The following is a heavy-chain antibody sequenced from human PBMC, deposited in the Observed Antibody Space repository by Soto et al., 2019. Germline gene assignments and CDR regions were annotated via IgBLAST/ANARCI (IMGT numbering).Heavy chain of an antibody. Sequence: QVQLVQSGAEVKKPGASVKVSCKASGYTFTSYGISWVRQAPGQGLEWMGWISAYNGNTNYAQKLQGRVTMTTDTSTSTAYMELRSLRSDDTAVYYCARIVVVVAATLPKGYSSGWYKQNITYYFDYWGQGTLVTGSS. CDR1: GYTFTSYG. J-gene: IGHJ4*02. V-gene: IGHV1-18*01. D-gene: IGHD2-15*01. CDR3: ARIVVVVAATLPKGYSSGWYKQNITYYFDY. CDR2: ISAYNGNT.